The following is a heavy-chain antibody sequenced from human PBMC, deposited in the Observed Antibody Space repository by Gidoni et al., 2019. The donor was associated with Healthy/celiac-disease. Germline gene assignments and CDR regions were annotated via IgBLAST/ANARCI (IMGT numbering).Heavy chain of an antibody. CDR1: GYSFTSYW. J-gene: IGHJ5*02. D-gene: IGHD3-10*01. CDR2: IYPGDSDT. V-gene: IGHV5-51*03. Sequence: EVQLVQSGAEVKKPGESLKISWTGSGYSFTSYWIGWVRQLPGKGLEWMGIIYPGDSDTRYSPSFQGQVTISADKSISTAYLQWSSLKASDTAMYYCARTSMVRGVITNWFDPWGQGTLVTVSS. CDR3: ARTSMVRGVITNWFDP.